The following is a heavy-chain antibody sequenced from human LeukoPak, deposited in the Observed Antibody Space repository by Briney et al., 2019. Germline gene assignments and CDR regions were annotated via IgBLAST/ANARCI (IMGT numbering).Heavy chain of an antibody. D-gene: IGHD6-13*01. CDR2: IYSSGDT. J-gene: IGHJ6*03. CDR3: ARHVGESSSSWYRFYYYYMDV. CDR1: GDSMRSSNYY. V-gene: IGHV4-39*01. Sequence: SETLSLTCTVFGDSMRSSNYYWGWIRQPPGKGLEWIGNIYSSGDTYYNSSLKSRVTISVDTSKNQFSLKLSSVTAADTAVYYCARHVGESSSSWYRFYYYYMDVWGKGTTVTISS.